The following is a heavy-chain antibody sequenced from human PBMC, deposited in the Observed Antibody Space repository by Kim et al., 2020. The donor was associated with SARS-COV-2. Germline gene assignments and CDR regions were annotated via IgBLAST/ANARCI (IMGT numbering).Heavy chain of an antibody. CDR2: YI. CDR3: AREEGGLFDY. D-gene: IGHD3-22*01. V-gene: IGHV3-21*01. J-gene: IGHJ4*02. Sequence: YIYYADSVKGRFTISRDNAKNSLYLQMNSLRAEDTAVYYCAREEGGLFDYWGQGTLVTVSS.